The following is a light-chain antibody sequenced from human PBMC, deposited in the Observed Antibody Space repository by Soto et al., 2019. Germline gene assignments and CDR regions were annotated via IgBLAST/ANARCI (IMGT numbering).Light chain of an antibody. CDR2: SNN. CDR1: ISNIGSNT. Sequence: QSVLTQPPSASGTPGQRVTISCSGSISNIGSNTVNWYQQLPGTAPKLLIYSNNQRPSGVPDRFSGSKSGTSASLAISGLQSEDEADYYCAAWDASLNGYVFGTGTTVTVL. V-gene: IGLV1-44*01. J-gene: IGLJ1*01. CDR3: AAWDASLNGYV.